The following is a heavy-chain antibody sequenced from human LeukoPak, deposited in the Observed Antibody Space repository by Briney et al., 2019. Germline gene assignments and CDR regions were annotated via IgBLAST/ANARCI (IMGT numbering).Heavy chain of an antibody. Sequence: GGSLRLSCAASGFIFRNHAMHWVRQAPGQGLEWVSCVRASGGSTFNTDSVKGRFSISRDNSKNTLYLEMNSLRPEDTALYYCAKSLGNQGVIDYWGQGTLVTVSS. CDR3: AKSLGNQGVIDY. J-gene: IGHJ4*02. V-gene: IGHV3-23*01. D-gene: IGHD3-10*01. CDR2: VRASGGST. CDR1: GFIFRNHA.